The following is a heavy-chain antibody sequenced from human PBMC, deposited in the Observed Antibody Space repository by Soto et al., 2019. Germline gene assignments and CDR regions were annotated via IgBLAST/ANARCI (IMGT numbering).Heavy chain of an antibody. V-gene: IGHV4-59*01. CDR1: GASISSYY. Sequence: SETLSLTCTVSGASISSYYWNWIRQSPGKGLEWIGHIYYNGSTKYNPSLESRVTISVDTSKNQFSLELSSVTAADTAVYYCARDSSQAQGAAYYYYGMDVWGQGTTVT. CDR2: IYYNGST. CDR3: ARDSSQAQGAAYYYYGMDV. D-gene: IGHD6-6*01. J-gene: IGHJ6*02.